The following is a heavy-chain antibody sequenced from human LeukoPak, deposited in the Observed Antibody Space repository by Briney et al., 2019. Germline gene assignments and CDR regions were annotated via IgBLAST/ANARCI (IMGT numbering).Heavy chain of an antibody. V-gene: IGHV6-1*01. CDR2: TYYRSKWYN. Sequence: SQTPSLTCAISGDSVSSNSAGWNWIRQSPSRGLEWLGRTYYRSKWYNDYAVSVKSRIIINPDTSKNQFSLQLNSVTPEDTAVYYCATGGYYVGRWYNWFDPWGQGTLVTVSS. D-gene: IGHD3-10*02. CDR3: ATGGYYVGRWYNWFDP. J-gene: IGHJ5*02. CDR1: GDSVSSNSAG.